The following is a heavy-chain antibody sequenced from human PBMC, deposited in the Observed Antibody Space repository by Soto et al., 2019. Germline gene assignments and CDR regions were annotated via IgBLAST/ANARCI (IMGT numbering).Heavy chain of an antibody. J-gene: IGHJ6*02. CDR3: ARDGVLMRYGMDV. CDR1: GFSFSSYA. D-gene: IGHD2-8*01. Sequence: GGSLRLSCAASGFSFSSYAISWVRQAPGKGLEWVSSISGSGTSTYYADSVKGRFTISRDNSKNTLYLQMNSLRAEDTAVYYCARDGVLMRYGMDVWGQGTTVTVSS. CDR2: ISGSGTST. V-gene: IGHV3-23*01.